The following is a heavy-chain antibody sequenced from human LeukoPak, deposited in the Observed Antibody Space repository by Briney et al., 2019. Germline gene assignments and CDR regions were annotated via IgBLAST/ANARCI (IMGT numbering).Heavy chain of an antibody. CDR3: ARIYLYCISTRCYVSNYYYMVV. J-gene: IGHJ6*03. Sequence: GGSLRLSCAASGFTFSSYSMNWVRQAPGKGLEWVSSISSSSSYIYYADSVKGRFTISRDNAKNSLYLQMNSLRAEDTAVYYCARIYLYCISTRCYVSNYYYMVVWGKGTTGTVSS. CDR1: GFTFSSYS. CDR2: ISSSSSYI. V-gene: IGHV3-21*01. D-gene: IGHD2-2*01.